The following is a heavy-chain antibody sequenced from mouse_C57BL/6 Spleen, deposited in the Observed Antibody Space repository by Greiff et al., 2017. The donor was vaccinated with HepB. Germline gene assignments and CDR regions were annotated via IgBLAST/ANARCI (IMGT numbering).Heavy chain of an antibody. J-gene: IGHJ2*01. D-gene: IGHD1-1*01. CDR3: ASTTVVSPYYCDY. CDR1: GYSFTDYN. V-gene: IGHV1-39*01. Sequence: VQLQQSGPELVKPGASVKISCKASGYSFTDYNMNWVKQSNGKSLEWIGVINPNYGTTSYNQKFKGKATLTVDQSSSTAYRQLNSLTSEDSAVYYCASTTVVSPYYCDYWDQGTARTVSS. CDR2: INPNYGTT.